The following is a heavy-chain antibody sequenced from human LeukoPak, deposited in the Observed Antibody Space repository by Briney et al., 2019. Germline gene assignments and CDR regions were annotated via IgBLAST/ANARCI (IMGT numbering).Heavy chain of an antibody. J-gene: IGHJ4*02. D-gene: IGHD6-19*01. CDR3: ARPGVAVAAPIDY. Sequence: PSETLSLTCTVSGGSISSYYWSWIRQPPGKGLEWIGSIYYSGSTYYNPSLKSRVTISVDTSKNQFSLKLSSVTAADTAVYYCARPGVAVAAPIDYWGQGTLVTVSS. V-gene: IGHV4-39*01. CDR1: GGSISSYY. CDR2: IYYSGST.